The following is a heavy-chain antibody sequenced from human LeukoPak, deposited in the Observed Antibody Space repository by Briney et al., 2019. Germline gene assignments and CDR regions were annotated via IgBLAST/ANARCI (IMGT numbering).Heavy chain of an antibody. CDR2: INTDGSST. CDR1: GFTFSSYW. J-gene: IGHJ4*02. CDR3: TRELSGSSSRHFDY. D-gene: IGHD6-13*01. V-gene: IGHV3-74*01. Sequence: PGGSLRLSCAASGFTFSSYWMYWVRQTPGKGLVWVSRINTDGSSTSYADSVKGRFTISRDSAKNALYLQMNSLRAEDTAVYYCTRELSGSSSRHFDYWGQGTLVTVSS.